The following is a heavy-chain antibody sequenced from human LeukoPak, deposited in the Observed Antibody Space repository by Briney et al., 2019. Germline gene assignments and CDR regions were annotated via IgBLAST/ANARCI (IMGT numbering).Heavy chain of an antibody. D-gene: IGHD3-10*01. J-gene: IGHJ6*02. CDR2: ISAYNGNT. Sequence: ASVKVSCKASGYTSTSYGISWVRQAPGQGLEWMGWISAYNGNTNYAQKLQGRVTMTTDTSTSTAYMELRSLRSDDTAVYYCARDRLWFGESAVYYYYGMDVWGQGTTVTVSS. CDR3: ARDRLWFGESAVYYYYGMDV. V-gene: IGHV1-18*01. CDR1: GYTSTSYG.